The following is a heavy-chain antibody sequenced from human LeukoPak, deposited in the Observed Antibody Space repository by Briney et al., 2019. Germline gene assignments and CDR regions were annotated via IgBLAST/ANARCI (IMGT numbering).Heavy chain of an antibody. D-gene: IGHD3-10*01. CDR1: GGSISSHY. CDR2: IYYSGST. Sequence: KPSETLSLTCTVSGGSISSHYWSWIRQPPGKGLEWIGYIYYSGSTNYNPSLKSRVTISVDTSKNQFSLKLSSVTAADTAVYYCARDLRGSGNWFDPWGQGTLVTVSS. V-gene: IGHV4-59*11. J-gene: IGHJ5*02. CDR3: ARDLRGSGNWFDP.